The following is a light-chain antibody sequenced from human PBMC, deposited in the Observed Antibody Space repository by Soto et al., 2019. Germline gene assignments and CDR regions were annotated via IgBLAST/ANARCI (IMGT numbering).Light chain of an antibody. J-gene: IGLJ1*01. Sequence: QSALTQPPSASGSPGQSVTICCTGTSSDVGGYNYVSWYQQHPGKAPKLLIYDVSNRPSGVPDRFSGSKSGNSASLTVSGLQAEADDYYYCSACAGSNVLFGTGTKLTVL. CDR2: DVS. CDR1: SSDVGGYNY. V-gene: IGLV2-8*01. CDR3: SACAGSNVL.